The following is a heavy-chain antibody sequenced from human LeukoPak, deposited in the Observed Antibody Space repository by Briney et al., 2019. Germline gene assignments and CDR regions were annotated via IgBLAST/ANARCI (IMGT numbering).Heavy chain of an antibody. CDR1: GFTFSNYG. J-gene: IGHJ4*02. CDR3: AKDRDTAMEIDY. D-gene: IGHD5-18*01. CDR2: IWYDGSNK. V-gene: IGHV3-33*06. Sequence: PGRSLRLSXAASGFTFSNYGMHWVRQAPGKGLEWVAVIWYDGSNKYYADSVKGRFTISRDNSKNTLYLQMKSLRAEDTAVYYCAKDRDTAMEIDYWGQGTLVTVSS.